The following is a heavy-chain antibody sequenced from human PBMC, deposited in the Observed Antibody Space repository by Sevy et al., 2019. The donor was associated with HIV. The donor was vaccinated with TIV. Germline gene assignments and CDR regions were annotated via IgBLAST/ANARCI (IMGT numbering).Heavy chain of an antibody. V-gene: IGHV4-39*01. CDR1: GGSISSNNDY. Sequence: SKTLSLTCTVSGGSISSNNDYWGWIRQPPGKGLEWIGTIYYSGNTYYNPSLKSRVTISVDTSKNQFSLKLSSVTATDTAVYYCARQAAPTTVTTNYFDYWGQGNQVTVSS. J-gene: IGHJ4*02. CDR3: ARQAAPTTVTTNYFDY. CDR2: IYYSGNT. D-gene: IGHD4-17*01.